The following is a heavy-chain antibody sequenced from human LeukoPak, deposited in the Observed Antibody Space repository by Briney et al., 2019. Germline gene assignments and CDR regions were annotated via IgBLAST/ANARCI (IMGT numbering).Heavy chain of an antibody. D-gene: IGHD6-13*01. V-gene: IGHV3-53*01. CDR3: ARGRSITAAGLFDY. Sequence: GGSLRLSFAASGFTVTSSYMNWDRQASGKGLEWVSVIYSGEIIYYADSVKGRFNISRDNSKNTLYRQMNSLRAEDTAVYYCARGRSITAAGLFDYWGQGTLVTVSS. CDR2: IYSGEII. J-gene: IGHJ4*02. CDR1: GFTVTSSY.